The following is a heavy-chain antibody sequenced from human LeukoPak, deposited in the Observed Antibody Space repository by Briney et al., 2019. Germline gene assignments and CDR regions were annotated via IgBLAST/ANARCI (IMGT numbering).Heavy chain of an antibody. D-gene: IGHD2-21*02. Sequence: ASVKVSCKASGYTFTGYYMHWVRQAPGQGLGWMGWINPNSGGTNYAQKFQGRVTMTRDTSISTAYMELSRLRSDDTAVYYCARDLYCGGDCYSFDYWGQGTLVTVSS. CDR1: GYTFTGYY. CDR3: ARDLYCGGDCYSFDY. V-gene: IGHV1-2*02. CDR2: INPNSGGT. J-gene: IGHJ4*02.